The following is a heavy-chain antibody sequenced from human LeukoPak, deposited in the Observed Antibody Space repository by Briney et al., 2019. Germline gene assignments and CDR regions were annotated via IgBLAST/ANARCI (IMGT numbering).Heavy chain of an antibody. CDR2: INHSEST. D-gene: IGHD4-17*01. CDR3: ARATVTTWIDPDRYYFDY. V-gene: IGHV4-34*01. J-gene: IGHJ4*02. Sequence: SETLPLTCAVYGGSFSGYYWSWIRQPPGKGLEWIGEINHSESTNYNPSLKSRVTISVDTSKNQFSLKLSSVTAADTAVYYCARATVTTWIDPDRYYFDYWGRGTLVTVSS. CDR1: GGSFSGYY.